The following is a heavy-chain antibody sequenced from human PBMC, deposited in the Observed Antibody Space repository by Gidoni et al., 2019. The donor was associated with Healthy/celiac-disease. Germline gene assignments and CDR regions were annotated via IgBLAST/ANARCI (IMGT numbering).Heavy chain of an antibody. CDR3: ERACSGGSCYGAVDI. D-gene: IGHD2-15*01. Sequence: QVQLQESGPGLVKPSETLSLTCTVSGGSISSYYWSWIRQPPGKGLEWIGYIYYSGSTNYNPSLKSRVTISVDTSKNQFSLKLSAVTAADKAVYYCERACSGGSCYGAVDIWGQGKMVTVSS. CDR2: IYYSGST. J-gene: IGHJ3*02. CDR1: GGSISSYY. V-gene: IGHV4-59*01.